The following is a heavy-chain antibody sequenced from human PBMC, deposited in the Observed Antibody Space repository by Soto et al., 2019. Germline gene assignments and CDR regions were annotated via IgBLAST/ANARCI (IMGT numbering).Heavy chain of an antibody. V-gene: IGHV3-53*04. Sequence: EVQLVESGGGLVQPGGSLRLSCAASGFTVSSNYMSWVRQAPGKGLEWVSDIYSGGSTYYADSVKGRFTISRHNSKNTLYLQMNSLRAEDTAVYYCARALGPSIAVDWGQGTLVTVSS. CDR2: IYSGGST. CDR3: ARALGPSIAVD. D-gene: IGHD6-6*01. CDR1: GFTVSSNY. J-gene: IGHJ4*02.